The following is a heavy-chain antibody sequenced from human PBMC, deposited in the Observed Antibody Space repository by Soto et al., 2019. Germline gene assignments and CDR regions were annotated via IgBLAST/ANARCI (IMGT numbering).Heavy chain of an antibody. D-gene: IGHD6-6*01. CDR1: GYSFTSYW. Sequence: GESLKISCKGSGYSFTSYWISWVRQMPGKGLEWMGRIDPSDSYTNYSPSFQGHVTISADKSISTAYLQWSSLKASDTAMYYCARRPTNPLRSSSPFYYYYGMDVWGQGTTVTVSS. CDR2: IDPSDSYT. V-gene: IGHV5-10-1*01. J-gene: IGHJ6*02. CDR3: ARRPTNPLRSSSPFYYYYGMDV.